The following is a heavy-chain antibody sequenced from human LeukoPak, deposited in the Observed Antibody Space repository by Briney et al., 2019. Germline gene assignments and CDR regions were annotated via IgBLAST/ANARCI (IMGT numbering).Heavy chain of an antibody. CDR2: INPNSGDT. CDR1: GYTFTTYF. CDR3: ARDLGQVLRATPGY. Sequence: ASVKVSCKASGYTFTTYFMHWVRQAPGQGLDYMGRINPNSGDTNYAQKLQGRVTMTRDTSISTIFMEMNSLRSDDTAVYYCARDLGQVLRATPGYWGQGTLVTVSS. J-gene: IGHJ4*02. D-gene: IGHD2-15*01. V-gene: IGHV1-2*06.